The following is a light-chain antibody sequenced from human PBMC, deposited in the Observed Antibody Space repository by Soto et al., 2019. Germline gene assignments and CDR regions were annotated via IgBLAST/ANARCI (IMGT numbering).Light chain of an antibody. CDR1: QSISSW. CDR3: QQYNSYSVT. V-gene: IGKV1-5*01. CDR2: DAS. Sequence: DIQMTQSPSTLSASVGDRVTITCRASQSISSWMAWYQQKPGKAPKLLIYDASRLVSGVPSRFSGVGSGTEFTLTISSLQPDDFATYYCQQYNSYSVTFGQGTKVEIK. J-gene: IGKJ1*01.